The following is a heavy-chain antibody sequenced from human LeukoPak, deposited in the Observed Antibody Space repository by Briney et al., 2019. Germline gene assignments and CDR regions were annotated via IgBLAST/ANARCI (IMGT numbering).Heavy chain of an antibody. CDR3: ARDAYDSSGLLRFLWFDP. CDR1: GGSISSYY. V-gene: IGHV4-4*07. Sequence: PSETLSLTCTVSGGSISSYYWSWIRQPPGKGLEWIGRIYTSGSTNYNPSLKSRVTMSVDTSKNQFSLKLSSVTAADTAVYYCARDAYDSSGLLRFLWFDPWGQGTLVTVSS. J-gene: IGHJ5*02. CDR2: IYTSGST. D-gene: IGHD3-22*01.